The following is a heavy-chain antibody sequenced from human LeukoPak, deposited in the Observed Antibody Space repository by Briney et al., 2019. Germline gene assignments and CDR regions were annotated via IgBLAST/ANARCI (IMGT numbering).Heavy chain of an antibody. CDR1: GLTFSRYW. CDR2: IKQDGSKK. J-gene: IGHJ6*03. CDR3: ARDQTRAGYYYYYYMDV. V-gene: IGHV3-7*01. Sequence: GGSLRLSCAASGLTFSRYWMSWVRQAPGKGLEWVANIKQDGSKKYYVDSVKGRFTISRDNAKNSLCLQMNSLRAEDTAVYYCARDQTRAGYYYYYYMDVWGKGTTVTVSS.